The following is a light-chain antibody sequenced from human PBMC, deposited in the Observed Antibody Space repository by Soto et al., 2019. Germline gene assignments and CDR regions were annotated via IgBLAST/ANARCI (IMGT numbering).Light chain of an antibody. J-gene: IGKJ3*01. CDR3: LQRASWPHT. Sequence: VLTQSPANLSLSPGESAALSCRASQSVGSYLAWLQQVPGQAPRLLIYDATNRANGIPAKFRGSGSGTDFTLTISSLVPEDFALYFCLQRASWPHTFGPGTKVEIK. V-gene: IGKV3-11*01. CDR2: DAT. CDR1: QSVGSY.